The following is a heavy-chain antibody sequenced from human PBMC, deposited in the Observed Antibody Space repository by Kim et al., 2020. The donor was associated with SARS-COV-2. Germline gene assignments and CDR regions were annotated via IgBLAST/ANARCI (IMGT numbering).Heavy chain of an antibody. J-gene: IGHJ4*02. CDR2: INLDGSGK. CDR3: VRGIDY. V-gene: IGHV3-7*01. Sequence: GGSLRLSCAASGFSFKDYWMSLVRQLPGRGLEWVANINLDGSGKYYMDSVKGRFTISRDNAKNSLYLQMNSLRVEDTAVYYCVRGIDYWGRGTLVTVSS. CDR1: GFSFKDYW.